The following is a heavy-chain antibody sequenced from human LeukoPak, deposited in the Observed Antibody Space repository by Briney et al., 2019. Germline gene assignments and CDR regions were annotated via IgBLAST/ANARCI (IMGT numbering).Heavy chain of an antibody. Sequence: GGSLRLSCAASGFTFSSCSMNWVRQAPGKGLEWVSSISSSSSYIYYADSVKGRFTISRDNAKNSLYLQMNSLRAEDTAVYYCARLVASLSDWFDPWGQGTLVTVSS. CDR2: ISSSSSYI. CDR1: GFTFSSCS. V-gene: IGHV3-21*01. J-gene: IGHJ5*02. CDR3: ARLVASLSDWFDP. D-gene: IGHD5-12*01.